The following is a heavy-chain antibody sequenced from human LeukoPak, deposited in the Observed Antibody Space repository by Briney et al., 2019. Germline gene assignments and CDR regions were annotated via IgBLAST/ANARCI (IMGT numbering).Heavy chain of an antibody. D-gene: IGHD6-19*01. CDR2: INHSGST. Sequence: SETLPLTCAVYGGSFSGYYWSWIRQPPGKGLEWIGEINHSGSTNYNPSLKSRVTISVDTSKNQFSLKLSSVTAADTAVYYCARGPRIAVAGRRSWFDPWGQGTLVTASS. CDR3: ARGPRIAVAGRRSWFDP. V-gene: IGHV4-34*01. J-gene: IGHJ5*02. CDR1: GGSFSGYY.